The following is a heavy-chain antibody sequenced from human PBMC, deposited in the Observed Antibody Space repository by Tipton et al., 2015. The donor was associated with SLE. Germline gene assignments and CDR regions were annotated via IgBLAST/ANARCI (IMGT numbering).Heavy chain of an antibody. V-gene: IGHV3-9*01. CDR3: AKDLLAVFSPKTNYGMDV. Sequence: SLRLSCAASGFSFDDYAMHWVRQAPGKGLEWVSGISWNGGRVGYADSVRGRFTMSRDNAKNSLYLQMNSLRPEDTALYYCAKDLLAVFSPKTNYGMDVWGQGTTVTVSS. J-gene: IGHJ6*02. CDR1: GFSFDDYA. CDR2: ISWNGGRV. D-gene: IGHD2-8*01.